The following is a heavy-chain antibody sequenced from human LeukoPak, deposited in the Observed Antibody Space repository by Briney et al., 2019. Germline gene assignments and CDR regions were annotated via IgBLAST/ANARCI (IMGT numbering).Heavy chain of an antibody. J-gene: IGHJ3*02. CDR3: ARDTGTYYYGSGSQHAFDM. CDR2: IYYSGSA. V-gene: IGHV4-39*02. Sequence: SETLSLTCTVSGGSISRSNYYWGWIRQPPGKGLEWIGSIYYSGSAYYNPSLKSRVTISVDTSKKQFSLKLSSVTAADTALYYCARDTGTYYYGSGSQHAFDMWGQGTMVTASS. D-gene: IGHD3-10*01. CDR1: GGSISRSNYY.